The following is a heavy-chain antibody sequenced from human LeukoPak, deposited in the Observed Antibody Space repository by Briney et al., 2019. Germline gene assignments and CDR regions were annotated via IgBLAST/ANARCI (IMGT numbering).Heavy chain of an antibody. Sequence: PGGSLRRSCAASGFTFSSYNMNWVRQAPGKGLEWVSYISSSSSTIYYADSVKGRFTISRDNAKNSLYLQMNSLRDEDTAVYYCARAVGSSGWYYFDYWGQGTLVTVSS. J-gene: IGHJ4*02. CDR2: ISSSSSTI. D-gene: IGHD6-19*01. V-gene: IGHV3-48*02. CDR3: ARAVGSSGWYYFDY. CDR1: GFTFSSYN.